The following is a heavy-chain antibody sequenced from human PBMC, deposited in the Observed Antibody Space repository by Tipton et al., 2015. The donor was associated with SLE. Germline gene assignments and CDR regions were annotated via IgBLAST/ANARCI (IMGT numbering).Heavy chain of an antibody. J-gene: IGHJ3*02. CDR2: FYNTGST. Sequence: TLSLTCSVSGGSISIGSYYWSWLRQPPGKGLEWIGRFYNTGSTNYKSSLQSRVTISLDTSNNQFSLRLHSVTVADTAVYYCARGGLYETSAYSVGFDIWGQGTLVTVSP. CDR1: GGSISIGSYY. V-gene: IGHV4-61*02. CDR3: ARGGLYETSAYSVGFDI. D-gene: IGHD3-22*01.